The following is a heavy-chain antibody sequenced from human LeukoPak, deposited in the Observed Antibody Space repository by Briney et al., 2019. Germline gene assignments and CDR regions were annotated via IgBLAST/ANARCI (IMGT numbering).Heavy chain of an antibody. CDR3: ARESYSSSCDY. D-gene: IGHD6-13*01. CDR2: ISSSGSTI. J-gene: IGHJ4*02. CDR1: GFTFSSYE. Sequence: GGSLRLSCAASGFTFSSYEMNWVRQAPGKGLEWVSYISSSGSTIYYADSVKGRFTISRDNAKNSLYLQMSSLRAEDTAVYYCARESYSSSCDYWGQGTLVTVSS. V-gene: IGHV3-48*03.